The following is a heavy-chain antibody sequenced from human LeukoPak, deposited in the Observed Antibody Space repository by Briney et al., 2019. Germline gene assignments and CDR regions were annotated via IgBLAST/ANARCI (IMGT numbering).Heavy chain of an antibody. V-gene: IGHV4-39*07. CDR2: LYYSGNT. CDR3: ARDCGAYRSLFDI. CDR1: GGSLTGEHFY. D-gene: IGHD4-11*01. J-gene: IGHJ5*02. Sequence: PGTLSLTCTVFGGSLTGEHFYCGWIRQPPGKGLEWIGSLYYSGNTYYTSSLKSRVTISVDTSKNQFSLSLTSVTAADTAVYYCARDCGAYRSLFDIWSQGTPGTVSS.